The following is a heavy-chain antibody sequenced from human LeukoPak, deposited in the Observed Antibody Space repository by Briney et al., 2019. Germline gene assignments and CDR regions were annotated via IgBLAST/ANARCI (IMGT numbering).Heavy chain of an antibody. V-gene: IGHV3-48*04. Sequence: GGSLRLSCAASGFTFSSFSMNWVRQAPGKGLEWVSYISSSSSTIYYADSVKGRFTISRDNAKNSLYLQMNSLRAEDTAVYYCARVRGSYCSDYWGKGTLVTVSS. CDR2: ISSSSSTI. D-gene: IGHD1-26*01. CDR3: ARVRGSYCSDY. J-gene: IGHJ4*02. CDR1: GFTFSSFS.